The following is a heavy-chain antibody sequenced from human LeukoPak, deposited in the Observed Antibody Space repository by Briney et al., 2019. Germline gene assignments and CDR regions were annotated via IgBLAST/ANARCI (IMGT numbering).Heavy chain of an antibody. D-gene: IGHD3-10*02. CDR2: ISSSGSTI. CDR1: GFTFSSYD. J-gene: IGHJ6*03. Sequence: GGSLRLSCSTSGFTFSSYDMYWVRQAPGKGLEWVSYISSSGSTIYYADSVKGRFTISRDNAKNSLYLQMNSLRAEDTAVYYCAELGITMIGGVWGKGTTVTVSS. V-gene: IGHV3-48*03. CDR3: AELGITMIGGV.